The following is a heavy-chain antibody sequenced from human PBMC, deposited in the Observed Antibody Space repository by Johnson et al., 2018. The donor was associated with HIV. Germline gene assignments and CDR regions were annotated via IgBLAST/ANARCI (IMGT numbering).Heavy chain of an antibody. D-gene: IGHD1-1*01. CDR2: ISHDGSHK. CDR1: GFTFSS. J-gene: IGHJ3*02. CDR3: ASRYTVDAFDI. V-gene: IGHV3-30*03. Sequence: VQLVESGGGVVQPGRSLRLSCAASGFTFSSMHWDRQAPGKGLEWVAVISHDGSHKYYADSVKGRFSLSRDISKNTLYLQMNSLRAEDTAVYYCASRYTVDAFDIWGQGTMVTVSS.